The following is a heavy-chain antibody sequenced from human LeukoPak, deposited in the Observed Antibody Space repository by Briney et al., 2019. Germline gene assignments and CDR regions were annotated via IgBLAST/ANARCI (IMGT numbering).Heavy chain of an antibody. CDR3: ARRGGGSSLDY. CDR2: IYYSGST. Sequence: SETLSLTCTVSGGSISSYFWSWIRQPPGKGLEGIGYIYYSGSTNYNPSLKSRVTISVDTSKTQFSLKLSSVTPADTAVYYCARRGGGSSLDYWGQGTLVTVSS. D-gene: IGHD2-15*01. V-gene: IGHV4-59*08. J-gene: IGHJ4*02. CDR1: GGSISSYF.